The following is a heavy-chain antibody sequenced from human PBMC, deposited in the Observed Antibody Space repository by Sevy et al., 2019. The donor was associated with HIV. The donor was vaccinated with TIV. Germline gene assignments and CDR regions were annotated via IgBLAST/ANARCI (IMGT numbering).Heavy chain of an antibody. J-gene: IGHJ4*02. Sequence: GGFLRLSCEASGFSISNYWMNWVRQGPGKGLVWVSRIRGDGKITNYADSVKGRFTISRDDRKNTVYLQVNNLKAEDTAVYYCARGGTKLSTIESWGQGTLVTVSS. V-gene: IGHV3-74*01. CDR3: ARGGTKLSTIES. D-gene: IGHD4-17*01. CDR1: GFSISNYW. CDR2: IRGDGKIT.